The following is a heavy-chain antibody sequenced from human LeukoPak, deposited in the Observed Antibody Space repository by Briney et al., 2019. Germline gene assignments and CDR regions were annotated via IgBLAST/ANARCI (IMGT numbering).Heavy chain of an antibody. Sequence: SETLSLTCTVSGGSISSSNYYWGWVRQPPGKGLEWIGSIYYSGTTYYNPSLKSRVTISVDTSKNQFSLKLSSVTAADTAVYYCAIAVAGTDFDYWGQGTLVTVSS. V-gene: IGHV4-39*01. D-gene: IGHD6-19*01. CDR2: IYYSGTT. CDR1: GGSISSSNYY. CDR3: AIAVAGTDFDY. J-gene: IGHJ4*02.